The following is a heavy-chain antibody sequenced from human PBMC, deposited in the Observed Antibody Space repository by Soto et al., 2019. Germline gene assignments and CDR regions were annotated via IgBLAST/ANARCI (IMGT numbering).Heavy chain of an antibody. CDR1: GFSFSRYL. J-gene: IGHJ5*02. V-gene: IGHV3-23*01. D-gene: IGHD3-9*01. CDR2: ISGRGDAT. Sequence: GGSLRLSCAASGFSFSRYLMTWVRQTPGQGLEWVSSISGRGDATYYADSVKGRFTISRDNSKNTLFLQMNSLGADDTAVYYCAKDPILTTPPSFDPWGQGTLVTVAS. CDR3: AKDPILTTPPSFDP.